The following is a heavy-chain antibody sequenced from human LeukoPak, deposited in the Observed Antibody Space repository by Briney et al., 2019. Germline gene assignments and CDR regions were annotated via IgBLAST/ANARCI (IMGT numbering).Heavy chain of an antibody. J-gene: IGHJ4*02. CDR2: SSAYNGNT. CDR1: VYTLTSYG. V-gene: IGHV1-18*01. D-gene: IGHD6-13*01. Sequence: GASVKVSCKASVYTLTSYGISWVRQAPGQGLEWMGWSSAYNGNTNYAQKLQGRVTMTTDTSTSTAYMELRSLRSDDTAVYYCARDLRYSSSWYRVFDYWGQGTLVTVSS. CDR3: ARDLRYSSSWYRVFDY.